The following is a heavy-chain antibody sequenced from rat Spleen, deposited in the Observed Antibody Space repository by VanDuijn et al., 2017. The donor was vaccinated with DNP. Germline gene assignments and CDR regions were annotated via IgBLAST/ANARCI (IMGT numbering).Heavy chain of an antibody. Sequence: EVQLVESGGGLVQPGRSMKLSCAASGFTFSNYDMAWVRQAPKKGLEWVATISYDGSSTYYRDSVKGRFTISRDNAKSTLYLQMDSLRSEDTATYYCTTDPYYYDGYRYWGQGVMVTVSS. CDR3: TTDPYYYDGYRY. D-gene: IGHD1-12*03. J-gene: IGHJ2*01. V-gene: IGHV5-7*01. CDR1: GFTFSNYD. CDR2: ISYDGSST.